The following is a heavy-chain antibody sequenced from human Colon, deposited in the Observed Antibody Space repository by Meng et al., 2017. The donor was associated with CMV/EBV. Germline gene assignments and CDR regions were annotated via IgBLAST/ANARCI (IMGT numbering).Heavy chain of an antibody. CDR1: GFTLSDFG. Sequence: GESLKISCTTFGFTLSDFGMHWVRQVPGKGLEWVAFIRHDETNKYYGESVRGRFIISRDNSKNTLYLQMNSLRAEDTAVYYCAKYQPSFDYWGQGTLVTVSS. V-gene: IGHV3-30*02. J-gene: IGHJ4*02. CDR2: IRHDETNK. CDR3: AKYQPSFDY.